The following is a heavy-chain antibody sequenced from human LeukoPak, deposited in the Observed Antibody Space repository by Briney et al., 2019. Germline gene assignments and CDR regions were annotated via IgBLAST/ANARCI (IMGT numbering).Heavy chain of an antibody. D-gene: IGHD6-13*01. J-gene: IGHJ4*02. CDR3: ARDSAGNDY. Sequence: PGGSLRLSCAASGFTFSTYWMSWVRQAPGKGLEWVANIKQDGSEKYYVDSVKGRFTISRDNAKNSLYLQMNSPRAEDTAMYYCARDSAGNDYWGRGTLVTVSS. CDR2: IKQDGSEK. V-gene: IGHV3-7*01. CDR1: GFTFSTYW.